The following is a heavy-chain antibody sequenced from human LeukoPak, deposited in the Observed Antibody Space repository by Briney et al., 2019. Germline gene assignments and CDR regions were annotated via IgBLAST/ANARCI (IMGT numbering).Heavy chain of an antibody. CDR3: ARDRGAYCGGDCYLGFDY. Sequence: GGSLRLSCAASGFTFSSDEMNRVRQAPGKGLEWVSYISSSGTTIYYTGSVKGRFTISRDNAKKSLYLQMTSLTAEDTAVYYCARDRGAYCGGDCYLGFDYWGRGTLVTVSS. V-gene: IGHV3-48*03. CDR2: ISSSGTTI. CDR1: GFTFSSDE. J-gene: IGHJ4*01. D-gene: IGHD2-21*02.